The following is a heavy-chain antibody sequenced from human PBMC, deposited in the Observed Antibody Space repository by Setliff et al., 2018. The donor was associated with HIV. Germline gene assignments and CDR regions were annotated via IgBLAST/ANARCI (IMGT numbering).Heavy chain of an antibody. CDR1: GGSFNGFY. J-gene: IGHJ5*02. CDR3: AGVTFVLRFLPERGWLDP. D-gene: IGHD3-3*01. Sequence: SETLSLTCAVYGGSFNGFYWSWIRQPPGKGLEWIGEINHSGGINYNSSLKSRVTISVDTSKNQFSLKLSAVTAADTALYYCAGVTFVLRFLPERGWLDPWGQGTPVTVSS. V-gene: IGHV4-34*01. CDR2: INHSGGI.